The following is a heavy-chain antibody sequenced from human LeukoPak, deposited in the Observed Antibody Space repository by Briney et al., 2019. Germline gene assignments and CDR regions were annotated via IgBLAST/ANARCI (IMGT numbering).Heavy chain of an antibody. Sequence: PSETLSLTCTVSGGSVSGYYWSWIRQPPGKGLEWIGYIYYSGNTNYNPSLKSRLIMSLDTSKNHFSLKLNSVTAADTAVYYCARDNPYSSSALHYYGMDVWGQGTTVTVSS. CDR3: ARDNPYSSSALHYYGMDV. V-gene: IGHV4-59*02. CDR2: IYYSGNT. D-gene: IGHD6-13*01. CDR1: GGSVSGYY. J-gene: IGHJ6*02.